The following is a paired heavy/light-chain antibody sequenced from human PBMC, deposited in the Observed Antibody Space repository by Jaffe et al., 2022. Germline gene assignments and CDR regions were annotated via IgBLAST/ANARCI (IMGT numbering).Heavy chain of an antibody. CDR2: IGASSGRT. Sequence: EVQLLQSGGGLIQPGGSLRLSCAASGFSFGAYAMSWVRQAPGKGLEWVSAIGASSGRTYYADSVRGRFTISRDNSKNTVDLQMNSLRADDTAVYYCAKSSGGYCSSDDCRHFCFDYWGHGTLVTVSS. D-gene: IGHD2-2*01. CDR3: AKSSGGYCSSDDCRHFCFDY. V-gene: IGHV3-23*01. J-gene: IGHJ4*01. CDR1: GFSFGAYA.
Light chain of an antibody. J-gene: IGKJ3*01. Sequence: DIVLTQSPDSLAVSLGERATINCKSSQSVLYSSDNKNYLAWYQQKPGQPPKLLIYWASTRESGVPDRFSGSGSGTDFTLTINSLQAEDVAVYYCQQYYSIPPGTFGPGTKVDIK. CDR3: QQYYSIPPGT. CDR1: QSVLYSSDNKNY. CDR2: WAS. V-gene: IGKV4-1*01.